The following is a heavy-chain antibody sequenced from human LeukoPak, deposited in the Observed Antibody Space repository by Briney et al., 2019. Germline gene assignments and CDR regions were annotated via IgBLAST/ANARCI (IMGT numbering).Heavy chain of an antibody. CDR1: GDSVSSNSAA. V-gene: IGHV6-1*01. Sequence: SQTLSLTCAISGDSVSSNSAAWNWIRQSPSRGLEWRGRTYYRSKLYNDYAVSVKSRITINPDTSKNQFSLELNSVTPEDTDVYYCARGPPDYYDSSGRSGGGVYFDYWGQGTLVTVSS. J-gene: IGHJ4*02. D-gene: IGHD3-22*01. CDR2: TYYRSKLYN. CDR3: ARGPPDYYDSSGRSGGGVYFDY.